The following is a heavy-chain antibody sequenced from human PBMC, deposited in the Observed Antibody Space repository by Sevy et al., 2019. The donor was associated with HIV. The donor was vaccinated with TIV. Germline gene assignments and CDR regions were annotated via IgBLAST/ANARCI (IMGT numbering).Heavy chain of an antibody. CDR2: ISGSGGST. Sequence: GGSLRLSCAASGFTFSSYAMSWVRQAPGKGLEWVSAISGSGGSTYYADSVKGRFTISRDNSKSTLYLRLSSLRDEDTAVYYCAKDPRPSHRITTFGGVDYFEYWGQGTLVTVSS. CDR1: GFTFSSYA. CDR3: AKDPRPSHRITTFGGVDYFEY. D-gene: IGHD3-3*01. V-gene: IGHV3-23*01. J-gene: IGHJ4*02.